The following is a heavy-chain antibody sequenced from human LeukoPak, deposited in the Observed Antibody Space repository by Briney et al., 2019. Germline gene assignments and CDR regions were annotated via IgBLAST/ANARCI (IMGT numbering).Heavy chain of an antibody. Sequence: SETLSLTCTVSGGSISSYYWSWIRQPAGKGLEWIGRIYTSGCTNYNPSLKSRVTMSVDTSKNQFSLKLSSVTAADTAVYYCARDATVTPPASFDIWGQGTMVTVSS. CDR3: ARDATVTPPASFDI. J-gene: IGHJ3*02. V-gene: IGHV4-4*07. CDR2: IYTSGCT. CDR1: GGSISSYY. D-gene: IGHD4-17*01.